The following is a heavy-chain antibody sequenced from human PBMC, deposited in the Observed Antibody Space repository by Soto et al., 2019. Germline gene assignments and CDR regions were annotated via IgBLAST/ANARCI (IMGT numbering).Heavy chain of an antibody. J-gene: IGHJ4*02. CDR3: ARVDTAMGGLEY. D-gene: IGHD5-18*01. CDR1: GGTFSSYA. CDR2: IIPIFGTA. V-gene: IGHV1-69*06. Sequence: QVQLVQSGAEVKKPGSSVKVSCKASGGTFSSYAISWVRQAPGQGLEWMGGIIPIFGTANYAQKFQGRVTITADKSTSTAYMELRSVRSEDTAVYYCARVDTAMGGLEYWGQGTLVTVSS.